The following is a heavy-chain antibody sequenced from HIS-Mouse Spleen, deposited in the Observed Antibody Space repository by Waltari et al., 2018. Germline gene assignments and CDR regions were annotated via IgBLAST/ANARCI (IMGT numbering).Heavy chain of an antibody. V-gene: IGHV3-21*01. CDR2: ISSSSSYI. CDR3: ARGGETYYYDSSGYALDY. D-gene: IGHD3-22*01. CDR1: GFTFSSYS. Sequence: EVQLVESGGGLVKPGGSLRLSCAASGFTFSSYSMNWVRQAPGKGLEWVSSISSSSSYIYYADSVKGRFTISRDNAKNSLYLQMNSLRAEDTAVYYCARGGETYYYDSSGYALDYWGQGTLVTVSS. J-gene: IGHJ4*02.